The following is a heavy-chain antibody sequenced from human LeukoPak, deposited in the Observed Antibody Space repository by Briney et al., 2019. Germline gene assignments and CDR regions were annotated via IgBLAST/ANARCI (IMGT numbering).Heavy chain of an antibody. CDR2: IYTSGST. J-gene: IGHJ3*02. CDR1: GGSISSYY. CDR3: ARGGRSGSYSHPFDI. V-gene: IGHV4-4*07. D-gene: IGHD1-26*01. Sequence: SETLSLTCTVSGGSISSYYWSWIRQPAGKGLEWIGRIYTSGSTNYNPSLKSRVTMSVDTSKNQFSLKLSSVTAADTAVYYCARGGRSGSYSHPFDIWGQGTMVTVSS.